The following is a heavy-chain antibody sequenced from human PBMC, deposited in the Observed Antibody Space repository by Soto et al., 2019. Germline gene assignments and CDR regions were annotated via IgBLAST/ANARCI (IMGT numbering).Heavy chain of an antibody. CDR2: ISYDGSNK. CDR3: AREGRYSYGVDY. D-gene: IGHD5-18*01. CDR1: GFTFSSYA. V-gene: IGHV3-30-3*01. J-gene: IGHJ4*02. Sequence: QVQLVESGGGVVQPGRSLRLSCAASGFTFSSYAMHWVRQAPGKGLEWVAVISYDGSNKYYADSVKGRFTISRDNSKNTLYLQMNSLRAEDTAVYYCAREGRYSYGVDYWGQGTLVTVSS.